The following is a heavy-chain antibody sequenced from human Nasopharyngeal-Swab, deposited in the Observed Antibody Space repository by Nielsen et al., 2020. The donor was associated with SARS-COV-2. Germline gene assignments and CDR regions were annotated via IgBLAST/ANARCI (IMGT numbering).Heavy chain of an antibody. CDR1: GGSISSGGYY. V-gene: IGHV4-31*03. D-gene: IGHD4-17*01. CDR2: IYCSGST. J-gene: IGHJ4*02. CDR3: ARQFRYGVHFDY. Sequence: SETLSLTCTVSGGSISSGGYYWSWIRQHPGKGLEWIGYIYCSGSTCYNPSLKSRVTISVDTSKNQFSLKLSSVTAADTAVYYCARQFRYGVHFDYWGQGTLVTVSS.